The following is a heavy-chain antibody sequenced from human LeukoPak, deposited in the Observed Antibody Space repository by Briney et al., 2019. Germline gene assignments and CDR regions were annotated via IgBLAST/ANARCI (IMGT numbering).Heavy chain of an antibody. V-gene: IGHV3-21*01. CDR1: GFTFSSYS. J-gene: IGHJ6*03. Sequence: GGSLRLSCAASGFTFSSYSMNWVRQAPGKGLEWVSSISSSSSYIYYADSVKGRFTISRDNAKNSLYLQMNSLRAEDTAVYYCARAAVFHYYYGSAIVGDYYYYYMDVWGKGTTVTVSS. CDR2: ISSSSSYI. CDR3: ARAAVFHYYYGSAIVGDYYYYYMDV. D-gene: IGHD3-10*01.